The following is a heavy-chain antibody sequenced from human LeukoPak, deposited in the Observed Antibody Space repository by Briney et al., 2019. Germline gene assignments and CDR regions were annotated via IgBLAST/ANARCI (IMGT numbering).Heavy chain of an antibody. CDR2: IHPDDSDT. Sequence: PGESLKISCKGSGYSFTSYWIGWVRQMPGKGLEWMGIIHPDDSDTRYSPSIQGQVTISADKSISTAYLQWSSLKASDTAMYYCARPASSFTPDAFDIWGQGTMLTVSS. V-gene: IGHV5-51*01. D-gene: IGHD3-16*02. CDR3: ARPASSFTPDAFDI. CDR1: GYSFTSYW. J-gene: IGHJ3*02.